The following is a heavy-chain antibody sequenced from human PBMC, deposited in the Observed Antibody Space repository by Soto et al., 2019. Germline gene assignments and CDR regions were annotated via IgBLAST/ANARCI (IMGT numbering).Heavy chain of an antibody. CDR3: VRGAMVREPFDY. CDR1: GYTFTGYS. Sequence: QVQFVQSGAEVKKPGASVKLSCKASGYTFTGYSIHWVRQAPGQRLEWMGSINPGKGNTKYSQKFQGRVTITRDTSANTAYVEVTSLRYEDTAVYYCVRGAMVREPFDYWGQGTLVTVSS. J-gene: IGHJ4*02. D-gene: IGHD3-10*01. V-gene: IGHV1-3*01. CDR2: INPGKGNT.